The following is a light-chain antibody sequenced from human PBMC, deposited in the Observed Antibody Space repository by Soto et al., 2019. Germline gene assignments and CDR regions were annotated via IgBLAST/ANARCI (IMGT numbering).Light chain of an antibody. V-gene: IGKV3-20*01. CDR1: QSISRSY. CDR3: QQYCSSPYT. CDR2: GAS. J-gene: IGKJ2*01. Sequence: IVLTQSPATLSLSPGERVTLSCRASQSISRSYLGWYQQKPGQAPRLLMYGASSRATGIPDRFSGSGSGTDFSLTISRLELEDFAVYYCQQYCSSPYTFGQGTKLEIK.